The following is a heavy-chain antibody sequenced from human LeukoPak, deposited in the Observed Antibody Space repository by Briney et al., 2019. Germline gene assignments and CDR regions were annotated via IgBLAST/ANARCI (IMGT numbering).Heavy chain of an antibody. D-gene: IGHD2-2*01. J-gene: IGHJ4*02. CDR2: SYYSGST. V-gene: IGHV4-39*01. CDR3: ARQVRYCSSTSCLFDY. CDR1: GGSISSSSHF. Sequence: ASETLSLTCTVSGGSISSSSHFWGWIRQPPGKGLEWIGSSYYSGSTYYNPTLKSRVTISVDTSKNQFSLKLSSVTAADTAVYYCARQVRYCSSTSCLFDYWGQGTLVTVSS.